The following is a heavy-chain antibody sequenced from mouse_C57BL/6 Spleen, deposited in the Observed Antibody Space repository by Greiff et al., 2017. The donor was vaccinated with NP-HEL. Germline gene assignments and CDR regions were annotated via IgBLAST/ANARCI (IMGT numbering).Heavy chain of an antibody. Sequence: DVKLVESGAELVKPGASVKLSCTASGFNIKDYYMHWVKQRTEQGLEWIGRIDPEDGETKYAPKFQGKATITADTSSNTAYLQLSSLTSEDTAVYYCASYYGSSPLFAYWGQGTLVTVSA. J-gene: IGHJ3*01. CDR1: GFNIKDYY. V-gene: IGHV14-2*01. CDR3: ASYYGSSPLFAY. D-gene: IGHD1-1*01. CDR2: IDPEDGET.